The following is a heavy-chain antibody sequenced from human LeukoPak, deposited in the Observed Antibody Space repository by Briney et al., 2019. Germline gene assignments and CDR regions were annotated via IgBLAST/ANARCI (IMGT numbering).Heavy chain of an antibody. Sequence: SETLSLTCTVSGGSISSYYWSWIRQPPGKGLEWIGYIYYSASTNYNPSLKSRVTISVDTSKNQFSLKLSSVTAADTAVYYCARELGPLGFWTVSAFDIWGQGTMVTVSS. CDR2: IYYSAST. V-gene: IGHV4-59*01. J-gene: IGHJ3*02. CDR1: GGSISSYY. CDR3: ARELGPLGFWTVSAFDI. D-gene: IGHD3/OR15-3a*01.